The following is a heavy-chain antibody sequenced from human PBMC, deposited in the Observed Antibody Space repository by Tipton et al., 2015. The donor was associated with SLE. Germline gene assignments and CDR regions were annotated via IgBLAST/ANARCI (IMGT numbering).Heavy chain of an antibody. CDR1: GFTVSSNY. Sequence: SLRLSCAASGFTVSSNYMSWVRQAPGKGLEWVSVIYAGGSTFYADSVKGRFTISRHSSKNTLYFQMNSLRPEDTAVYYCARESGVTIFGVAHMDVWGKGTTVTVSS. V-gene: IGHV3-53*04. J-gene: IGHJ6*03. CDR2: IYAGGST. D-gene: IGHD3-3*01. CDR3: ARESGVTIFGVAHMDV.